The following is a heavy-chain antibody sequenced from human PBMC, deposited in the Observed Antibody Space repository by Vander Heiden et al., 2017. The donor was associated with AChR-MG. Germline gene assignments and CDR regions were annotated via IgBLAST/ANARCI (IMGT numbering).Heavy chain of an antibody. V-gene: IGHV3-21*01. Sequence: EVQLVESGGGLVKPGGSLRLSCAASGFPFTSYSMNWVRQAPGKGLEWVSSISSSGSYIYYADSVKGRFTISRDNAKNSLYLQMNSLRAEDAAVYYCARDLYGDYSFDYWGQGTLVTVSS. CDR1: GFPFTSYS. J-gene: IGHJ4*02. CDR2: ISSSGSYI. CDR3: ARDLYGDYSFDY. D-gene: IGHD4-17*01.